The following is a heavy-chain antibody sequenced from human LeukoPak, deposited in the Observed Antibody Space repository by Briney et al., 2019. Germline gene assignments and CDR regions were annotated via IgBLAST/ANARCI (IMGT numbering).Heavy chain of an antibody. Sequence: GGSLRLSCAASGFTFSDYYMSWIRQAPGKGLEWVSYISSSGSTIYYADSVKGRFTISRDNAKNSLFLQMNSLRAEDTALYYCARDFRGVPFDCWGQGTLVTVSS. V-gene: IGHV3-11*04. CDR1: GFTFSDYY. CDR2: ISSSGSTI. D-gene: IGHD3-10*01. CDR3: ARDFRGVPFDC. J-gene: IGHJ4*02.